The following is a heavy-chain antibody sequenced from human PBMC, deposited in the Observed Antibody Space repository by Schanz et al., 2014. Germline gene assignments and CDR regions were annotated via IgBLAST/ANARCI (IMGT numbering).Heavy chain of an antibody. J-gene: IGHJ5*02. CDR3: AKELYSGSHYGWFDP. V-gene: IGHV3-23*01. Sequence: VQLLESGGGLVQPGGSLTLSCSASGFTFRNYALSWVRQAPGKGLAWVSAISGSGGSTYYADSVKGRFTISRDNSNHRLYLQMTSLRADDTAVYYCAKELYSGSHYGWFDPWGQGTLVTVSS. CDR2: ISGSGGST. CDR1: GFTFRNYA. D-gene: IGHD1-26*01.